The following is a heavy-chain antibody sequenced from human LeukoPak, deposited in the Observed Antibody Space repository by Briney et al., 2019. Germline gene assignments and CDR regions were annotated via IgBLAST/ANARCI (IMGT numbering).Heavy chain of an antibody. D-gene: IGHD6-19*01. CDR3: ARGGLAVAVFDY. CDR2: IYYSGSN. J-gene: IGHJ4*02. V-gene: IGHV4-59*01. CDR1: GGSISSYY. Sequence: PSETLSLTCTVSGGSISSYYWSWIRQPPGKGLEWIGYIYYSGSNNYNPSLKSRVTISVDTSKNQFSLKLSSVTAADTAVYYCARGGLAVAVFDYWGQGTLVTVSS.